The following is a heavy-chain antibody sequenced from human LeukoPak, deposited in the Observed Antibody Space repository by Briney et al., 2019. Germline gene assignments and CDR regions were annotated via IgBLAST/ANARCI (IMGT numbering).Heavy chain of an antibody. J-gene: IGHJ2*01. D-gene: IGHD6-25*01. CDR3: ARSSGLSWYFDL. CDR2: VYYSGST. Sequence: PSETLSLTCIVSGGSINSTYYWGWIRQPPGKGLEWIGTVYYSGSTYYNPSLKGRVTISVDTSKNQFSLKLSSVTALDTAVYYCARSSGLSWYFDLWGRGTLVTVSS. V-gene: IGHV4-39*07. CDR1: GGSINSTYY.